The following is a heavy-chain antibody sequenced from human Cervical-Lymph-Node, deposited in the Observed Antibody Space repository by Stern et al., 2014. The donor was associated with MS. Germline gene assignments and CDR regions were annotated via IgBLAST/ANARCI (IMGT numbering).Heavy chain of an antibody. CDR2: INAANGNT. J-gene: IGHJ6*02. V-gene: IGHV1-3*01. CDR3: ARDKPVAVIYYYGMDV. Sequence: QLVQSGAEVKKPGASVTVSCEASGYTFTTYAIHWVRQAPGQRLEWMGWINAANGNTKYSQKFQGRVTITRDTSASTAYMELSSLKSEDTSFYYCARDKPVAVIYYYGMDVWGQGTTVTVSS. CDR1: GYTFTTYA. D-gene: IGHD2-15*01.